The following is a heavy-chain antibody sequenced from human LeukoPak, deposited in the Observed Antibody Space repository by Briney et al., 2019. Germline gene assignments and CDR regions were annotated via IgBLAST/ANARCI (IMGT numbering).Heavy chain of an antibody. CDR1: GGSISSYY. Sequence: SETLSLTCTVSGGSISSYYWSWIRQPPGKGLEWIGYIYYSGSTNYNPSLKSRVTISVDTSKNQFSLKLSSVTAADTAVYYCARGGPSSSSWYLFDPWGQGTLVTVSS. CDR2: IYYSGST. CDR3: ARGGPSSSSWYLFDP. D-gene: IGHD6-13*01. V-gene: IGHV4-59*01. J-gene: IGHJ5*02.